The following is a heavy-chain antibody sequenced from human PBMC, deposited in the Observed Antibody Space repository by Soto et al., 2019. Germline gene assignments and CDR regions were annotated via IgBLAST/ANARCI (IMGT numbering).Heavy chain of an antibody. CDR3: ARNVDSSGYFDY. D-gene: IGHD3-22*01. V-gene: IGHV4-31*03. CDR2: IYYSGST. CDR1: GGSISSGGYY. J-gene: IGHJ4*02. Sequence: SETLSLTCTVSGGSISSGGYYWSWIRQHPGKGLEWIGYIYYSGSTYYNPSLKSRVTISVDTSKNQFSLKLSSVTAADTAVYYCARNVDSSGYFDYWGQRTLVTGSS.